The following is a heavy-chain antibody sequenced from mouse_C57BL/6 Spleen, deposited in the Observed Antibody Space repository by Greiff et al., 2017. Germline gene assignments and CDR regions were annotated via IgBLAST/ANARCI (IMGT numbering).Heavy chain of an antibody. J-gene: IGHJ1*03. CDR3: AREKTVGTDWYFDV. Sequence: QVQLQQPGAELVKPGASVKLSCKASGYTFTSYWMHWVKQRPGRGLEWIGRIDPNSGGTKYNEKFKSKATLTVDKPSSTAYMPLSSLTSEDSAVYYCAREKTVGTDWYFDVWGTGTTVTVSS. V-gene: IGHV1-72*01. D-gene: IGHD1-1*01. CDR2: IDPNSGGT. CDR1: GYTFTSYW.